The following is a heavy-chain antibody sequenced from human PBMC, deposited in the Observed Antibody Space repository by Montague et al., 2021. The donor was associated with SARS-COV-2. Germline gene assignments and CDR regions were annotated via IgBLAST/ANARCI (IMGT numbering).Heavy chain of an antibody. V-gene: IGHV3-48*03. CDR2: ISSSGSTI. CDR1: GFTFSSYE. Sequence: FRRLSWSASGFTFSSYEMNWVRQAPGKGLEWVSYISSSGSTIYYADSVKGRFTISRDNAKNSLYLQMNSLRAEDTAVYYCARDRPRIVGATDFDYWGQGTLVTVSS. CDR3: ARDRPRIVGATDFDY. J-gene: IGHJ4*02. D-gene: IGHD1-26*01.